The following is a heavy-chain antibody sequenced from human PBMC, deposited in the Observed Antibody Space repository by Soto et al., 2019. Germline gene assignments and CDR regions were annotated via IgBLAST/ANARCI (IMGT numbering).Heavy chain of an antibody. J-gene: IGHJ4*02. V-gene: IGHV1-69*13. CDR1: GGTFSSYA. CDR3: ARTKTTVTTNLVPFDY. D-gene: IGHD4-17*01. CDR2: IIPIFGTA. Sequence: SGKVSCKASGGTFSSYAISWVRQAPGQGLEWMGGIIPIFGTANYAQKFQGRVTITADESTSTAYMELSSLRSEDTAVYYCARTKTTVTTNLVPFDYWGQGTLVTVSS.